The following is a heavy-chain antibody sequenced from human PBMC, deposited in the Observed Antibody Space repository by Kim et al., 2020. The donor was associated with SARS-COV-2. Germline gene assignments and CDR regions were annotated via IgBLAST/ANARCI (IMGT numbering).Heavy chain of an antibody. Sequence: SETLSLTCSVSGDSISGSNFFWGWVRQAPGRGLEWIASIYYNGNTFFNPSLKSRVSISVDVSANQISLGLYSVTAADTAVYFCARHATHLSTSDHWGQGT. CDR3: ARHATHLSTSDH. CDR2: IYYNGNT. V-gene: IGHV4-39*01. CDR1: GDSISGSNFF. J-gene: IGHJ4*02.